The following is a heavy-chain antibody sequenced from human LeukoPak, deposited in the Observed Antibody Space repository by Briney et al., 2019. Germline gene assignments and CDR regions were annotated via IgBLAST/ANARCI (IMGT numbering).Heavy chain of an antibody. J-gene: IGHJ4*02. CDR3: ARHADGDYHYFDY. V-gene: IGHV4-4*07. CDR2: THTSGDT. CDR1: GGSISGYF. D-gene: IGHD4-17*01. Sequence: SETLSLTCTVSGGSISGYFWTWIRQPAGKGLEWIGRTHTSGDTKYNPSLKSRVIMSLDTSMNQFSLKLSSVTAADTAVYYCARHADGDYHYFDYWGQGTLVTVSS.